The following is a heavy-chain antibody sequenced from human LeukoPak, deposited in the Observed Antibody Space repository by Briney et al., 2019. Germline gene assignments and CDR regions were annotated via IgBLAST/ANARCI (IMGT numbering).Heavy chain of an antibody. CDR2: INHSGST. CDR1: GGSFSGYY. D-gene: IGHD3-10*01. CDR3: AMVSMVRGVNGGY. Sequence: SETLSLTCAVYGGSFSGYYWSWIRQPPGKGLEWIGEINHSGSTNYNPSLKSRVTISVDTSKNQFSLKLSSVTAADTAVYYCAMVSMVRGVNGGYWGQGTLVTVSS. V-gene: IGHV4-34*01. J-gene: IGHJ4*02.